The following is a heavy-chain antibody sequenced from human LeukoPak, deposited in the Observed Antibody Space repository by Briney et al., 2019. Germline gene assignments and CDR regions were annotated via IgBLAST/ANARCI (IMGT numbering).Heavy chain of an antibody. Sequence: GGSLRLSCAASGFTFSTYDITWVRQAPGDGLEWVSTINDRGRSTHYADSVEGRFTISRDNSKNTLYLQMDSLRAEDTAVYYCVRDTGRSYAEAFDIWGQGTMVTVSS. V-gene: IGHV3-23*01. D-gene: IGHD1-26*01. CDR3: VRDTGRSYAEAFDI. J-gene: IGHJ3*02. CDR1: GFTFSTYD. CDR2: INDRGRST.